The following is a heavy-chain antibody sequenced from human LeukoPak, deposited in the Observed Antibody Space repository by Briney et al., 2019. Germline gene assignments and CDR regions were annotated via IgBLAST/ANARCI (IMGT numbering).Heavy chain of an antibody. Sequence: ASVKVSCKASGYTFTSYGISWVRQAPGQGLEWMGWISAYNGNTNYAQKFQGRVTMITDTSTGTVYMGLRSLRSDDTAVYYCAREGSGNWFDPWGQGALVTVSS. CDR2: ISAYNGNT. D-gene: IGHD6-19*01. CDR3: AREGSGNWFDP. V-gene: IGHV1-18*01. CDR1: GYTFTSYG. J-gene: IGHJ5*02.